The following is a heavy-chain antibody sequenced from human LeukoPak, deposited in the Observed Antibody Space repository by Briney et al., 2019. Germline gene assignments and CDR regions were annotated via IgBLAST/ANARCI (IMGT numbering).Heavy chain of an antibody. CDR3: AKGSREWELLDAFDI. V-gene: IGHV3-23*01. CDR1: GSPFTSYG. CDR2: ISGSGSRT. Sequence: GGSLRLSCAASGSPFTSYGLTWARQPPGKGLEWVPVISGSGSRTDYADSVKGRFTISRDNAKNTLYLQMNSLRAEDTAVYYCAKGSREWELLDAFDIWGQGTMVTVSS. D-gene: IGHD1-26*01. J-gene: IGHJ3*02.